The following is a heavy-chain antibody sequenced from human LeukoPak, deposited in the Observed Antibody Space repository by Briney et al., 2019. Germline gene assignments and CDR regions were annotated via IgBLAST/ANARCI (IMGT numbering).Heavy chain of an antibody. V-gene: IGHV3-30*18. CDR1: GLTFSSYG. Sequence: GGSLRLSCAASGLTFSSYGMHWVRQAPGKGLEWVAVISYDGSNKYYADSVKGRFTISRDNSKNTLYLQMNSLRAEDTAVYYCAKDPEMATITGHYFDYWGQGTLVTVSS. CDR2: ISYDGSNK. D-gene: IGHD5-24*01. J-gene: IGHJ4*02. CDR3: AKDPEMATITGHYFDY.